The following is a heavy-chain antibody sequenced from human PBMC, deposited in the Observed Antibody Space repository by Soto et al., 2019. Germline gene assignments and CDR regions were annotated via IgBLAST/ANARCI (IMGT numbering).Heavy chain of an antibody. CDR1: GFAFSSYG. V-gene: IGHV3-30*18. CDR2: ISYDGSNK. Sequence: GGSLRLSCAASGFAFSSYGMHWVRQAPGKGLEWVAVISYDGSNKYYADSVKGRFTISRDNSKNTLYLQMNSLRAEDTAVYYCAKDPYDSSGYYSNDAFDIWGQGTMVTVSS. D-gene: IGHD3-22*01. CDR3: AKDPYDSSGYYSNDAFDI. J-gene: IGHJ3*02.